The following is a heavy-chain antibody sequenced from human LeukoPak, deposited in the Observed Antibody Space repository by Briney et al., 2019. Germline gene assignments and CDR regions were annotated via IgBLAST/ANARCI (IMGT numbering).Heavy chain of an antibody. D-gene: IGHD4-17*01. Sequence: SEALSLTCTVSGGSINSGTYYWSWIRQPAGKGLEWIGRVYTSGSTNYNPSLKSRVTISVDTSKNQFSLKLNSVTAADTAVYYCARMGNPATVTADYWGQGTLVTVSS. CDR3: ARMGNPATVTADY. V-gene: IGHV4-61*02. CDR2: VYTSGST. CDR1: GGSINSGTYY. J-gene: IGHJ4*02.